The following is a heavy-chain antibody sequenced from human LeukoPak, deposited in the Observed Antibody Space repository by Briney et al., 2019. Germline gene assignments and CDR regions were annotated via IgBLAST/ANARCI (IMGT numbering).Heavy chain of an antibody. CDR2: FYASGNT. CDR3: AREREYYGTSGYYYSCGMDV. CDR1: GGSISSYY. J-gene: IGHJ6*02. V-gene: IGHV4-4*07. D-gene: IGHD3-22*01. Sequence: SETLSLTCIVSGGSISSYYWSWIRQPAGKGLEWIGRFYASGNTDYNPSLKSRVIISVETSKNQFNLKMSSVTAADTAVYYCAREREYYGTSGYYYSCGMDVWGQGTTVTVSS.